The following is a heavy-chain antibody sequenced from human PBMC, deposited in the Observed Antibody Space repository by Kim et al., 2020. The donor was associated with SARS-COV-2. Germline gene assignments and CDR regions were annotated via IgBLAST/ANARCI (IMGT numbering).Heavy chain of an antibody. CDR3: ARATGYGMDV. D-gene: IGHD4-17*01. J-gene: IGHJ6*02. CDR2: GNK. V-gene: IGHV1-3*01. Sequence: GNKKYSQKCQSRVTMTRDTSASTAYMELSSLRSEDTAVYYCARATGYGMDVWGQGTTVTVSS.